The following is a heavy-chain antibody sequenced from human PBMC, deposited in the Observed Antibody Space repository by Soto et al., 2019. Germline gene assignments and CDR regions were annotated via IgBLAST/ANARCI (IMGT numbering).Heavy chain of an antibody. CDR1: GFSVSDHF. D-gene: IGHD1-20*01. CDR2: ITNRATGDTT. CDR3: ASSITQMLTD. J-gene: IGHJ4*02. Sequence: EVQLVESGGGLGQSGGSLRLSCTASGFSVSDHFMDWVRQTPGKGLEWLGQITNRATGDTTFYAASVKGSFTVSKDESRNSLYLQMNSLKTEDTAVYYCASSITQMLTDWGQGTLVAVAS. V-gene: IGHV3-72*01.